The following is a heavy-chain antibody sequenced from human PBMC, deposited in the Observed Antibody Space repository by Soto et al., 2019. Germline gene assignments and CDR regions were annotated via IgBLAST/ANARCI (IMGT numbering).Heavy chain of an antibody. V-gene: IGHV1-69*18. CDR3: AREGGAYSSGWRYFDY. CDR1: GGTFSTYS. D-gene: IGHD6-19*01. CDR2: IFPMFGTP. J-gene: IGHJ4*02. Sequence: QVQLVQSGAEVKEPGSSVKVSCKASGGTFSTYSISWVRQAPGQGLEWMGMIFPMFGTPDYAQKSQGRVTITADESTSTVYMELSSLRAEDTAVYYCAREGGAYSSGWRYFDYWGQGTLVTVSS.